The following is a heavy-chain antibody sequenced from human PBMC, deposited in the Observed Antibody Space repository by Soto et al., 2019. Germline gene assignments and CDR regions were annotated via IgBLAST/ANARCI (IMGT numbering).Heavy chain of an antibody. V-gene: IGHV3-23*01. Sequence: EVQLLESGGGLVQPGGSLRLSCAASGSTFSSYAMTWVRQAPGKGLEWVSAISSSGGNTYYADSVKGRFTLSRDNSKNTLYLQMHSLRAEDTAVYYCAKGVILNFYYYYGLDVWGQGTTVTVSS. J-gene: IGHJ6*02. CDR1: GSTFSSYA. D-gene: IGHD2-21*01. CDR2: ISSSGGNT. CDR3: AKGVILNFYYYYGLDV.